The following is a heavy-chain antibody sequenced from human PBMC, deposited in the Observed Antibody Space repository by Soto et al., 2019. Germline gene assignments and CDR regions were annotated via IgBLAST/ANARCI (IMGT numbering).Heavy chain of an antibody. V-gene: IGHV3-30*18. D-gene: IGHD2-2*01. CDR2: ISYDGSNK. J-gene: IGHJ6*02. CDR1: GFTFSSYG. Sequence: QVQLVESGGGVVQPGRSLRLSCAASGFTFSSYGMHWVRQAPGKGLEWVAVISYDGSNKYYADSVKGRFTISRDNSKNTLYLQMNSLRAEDTAVYYCAKDRCSSTSCYRDYYYYYGMDVWGQGTTVTVSS. CDR3: AKDRCSSTSCYRDYYYYYGMDV.